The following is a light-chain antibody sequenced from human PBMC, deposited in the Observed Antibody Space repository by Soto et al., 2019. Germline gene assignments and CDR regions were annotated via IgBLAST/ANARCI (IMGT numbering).Light chain of an antibody. CDR2: ENN. V-gene: IGLV6-57*04. CDR1: RGSIASNY. Sequence: NFMLTQPHSVSESPGKTVTISCTRSRGSIASNYVQWYQQRPGSAPTTVIYENNQRPSGVPDRFSGSIDSSSNSASLTVSGLKTEYEADYYCQSYDSSNPVVFGGGTKVTVL. J-gene: IGLJ2*01. CDR3: QSYDSSNPVV.